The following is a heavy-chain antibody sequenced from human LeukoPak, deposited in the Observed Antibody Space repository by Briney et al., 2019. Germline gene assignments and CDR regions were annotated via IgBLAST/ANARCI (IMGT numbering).Heavy chain of an antibody. Sequence: SETLSLTCTVSGYSITSGYYWGWIRQPPGKGLEWIGSIYYSGSTYYSPSLKSRVTISVDTSENQFSLKLNSVTAADTAVYYCARVPRSYYYYYYMDVWGKGTTVTVSS. CDR1: GYSITSGYY. V-gene: IGHV4-38-2*02. CDR3: ARVPRSYYYYYYMDV. J-gene: IGHJ6*03. CDR2: IYYSGST.